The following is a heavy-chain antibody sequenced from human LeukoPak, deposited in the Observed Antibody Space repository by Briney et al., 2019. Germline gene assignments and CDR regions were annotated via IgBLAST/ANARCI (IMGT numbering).Heavy chain of an antibody. CDR3: AKDSAFYYIDV. CDR1: GFTFSNYW. CDR2: ISPDGSST. V-gene: IGHV3-74*01. J-gene: IGHJ6*03. D-gene: IGHD3-10*01. Sequence: GGSLRLSCAASGFTFSNYWMHWVRQAPGKGLVWVSRISPDGSSTSYGDSVKGRFTISRDNAKNTVYLQMNSLRAEDTAVYYCAKDSAFYYIDVWGKGTTVIISS.